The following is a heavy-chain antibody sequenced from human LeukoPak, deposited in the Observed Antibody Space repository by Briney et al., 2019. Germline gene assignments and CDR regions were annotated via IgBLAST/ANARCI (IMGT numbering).Heavy chain of an antibody. V-gene: IGHV3-30*03. J-gene: IGHJ6*02. D-gene: IGHD3-9*01. Sequence: GGSLRLSCAASGFSFSSYGMYWVRQAPGKGPEWVAVIANDGRDKYQADSVKGRFTISRDNSKNTLYLQMNSLRAEDTAVYYCARVAHDILTGYWKYYYYGMDVWGQGTTVTVSS. CDR1: GFSFSSYG. CDR2: IANDGRDK. CDR3: ARVAHDILTGYWKYYYYGMDV.